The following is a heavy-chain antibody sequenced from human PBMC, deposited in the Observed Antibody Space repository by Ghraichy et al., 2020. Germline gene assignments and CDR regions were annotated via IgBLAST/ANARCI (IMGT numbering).Heavy chain of an antibody. CDR2: IDWDDDK. V-gene: IGHV2-70*01. CDR1: GFSLSTSGMC. Sequence: SGPTLVKPTQTLTLTCTFSGFSLSTSGMCVSWIRQPPGKALEWLALIDWDDDKYYSTSLKTRLTISKDTSKNQVVLTMTNMDPVDTATYYCARTPGQQLGTVYYYYYGMDVWGQGTTVTVSS. D-gene: IGHD6-13*01. CDR3: ARTPGQQLGTVYYYYYGMDV. J-gene: IGHJ6*02.